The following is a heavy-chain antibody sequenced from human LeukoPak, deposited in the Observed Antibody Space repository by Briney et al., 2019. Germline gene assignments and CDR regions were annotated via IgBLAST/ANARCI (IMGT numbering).Heavy chain of an antibody. CDR3: ARVTNYSHMAY. V-gene: IGHV1-69*04. Sequence: ASVKVSCKASGGTFSSYAISWVRQAPGQGLEWMGRIIPILGIANYAQKFQGRVTITADKSTSTAYMELSSLRSEDTAVYYCARVTNYSHMAYWGQGTLVTVSS. CDR1: GGTFSSYA. J-gene: IGHJ4*02. D-gene: IGHD1-7*01. CDR2: IIPILGIA.